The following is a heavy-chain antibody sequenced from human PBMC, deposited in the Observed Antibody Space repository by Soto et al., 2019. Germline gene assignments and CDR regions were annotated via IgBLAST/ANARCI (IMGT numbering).Heavy chain of an antibody. CDR3: ARDQQDIVVVPAAPSYGMDV. CDR2: SYYSGST. J-gene: IGHJ6*02. Sequence: QVQLQESGPGLVKPSETLSLTCTVSGGSVSSGSYYWSWIRQPPGKGLEWIGYSYYSGSTNYNPSLKSRVTISVDTSKNQFSLKLSSVTAADTAVYYCARDQQDIVVVPAAPSYGMDVWGQGTTVTVSS. D-gene: IGHD2-2*01. CDR1: GGSVSSGSYY. V-gene: IGHV4-61*01.